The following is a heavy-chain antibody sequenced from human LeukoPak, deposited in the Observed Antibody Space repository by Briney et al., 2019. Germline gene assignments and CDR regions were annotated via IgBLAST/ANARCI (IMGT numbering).Heavy chain of an antibody. CDR2: IYYSGST. CDR1: GGSISSYY. Sequence: SETLSLICTVSGGSISSYYWSWIRQPPGKGLEWIGYIYYSGSTNYNPSLKSRVTISVDTSKNQFSLKLSSVTAADTAVYYCARGLGGWYSSSWNYFDYWGQGTLVTVSS. J-gene: IGHJ4*02. V-gene: IGHV4-59*01. D-gene: IGHD6-13*01. CDR3: ARGLGGWYSSSWNYFDY.